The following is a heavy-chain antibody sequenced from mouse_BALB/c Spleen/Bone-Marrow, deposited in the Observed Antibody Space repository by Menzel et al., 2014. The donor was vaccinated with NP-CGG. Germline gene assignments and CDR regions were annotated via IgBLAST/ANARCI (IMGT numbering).Heavy chain of an antibody. V-gene: IGHV2-9*02. D-gene: IGHD2-4*01. Sequence: VKLVGSGPGLVSPSQRLSIPCTVSGFSLPRFGLHWVRQPPGKGLEWLGIIWAGGTTNYNSALMSRLSISKDNSKSQVFLKMNSLQTDDTAMYYCARGDYDYAMDYWGQGTSVTVSS. CDR3: ARGDYDYAMDY. CDR1: GFSLPRFG. CDR2: IWAGGTT. J-gene: IGHJ4*01.